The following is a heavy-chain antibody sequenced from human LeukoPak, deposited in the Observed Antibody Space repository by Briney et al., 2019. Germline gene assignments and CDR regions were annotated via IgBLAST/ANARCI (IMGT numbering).Heavy chain of an antibody. Sequence: GGSLRLSCAASGFTFSSYAMHWVRQAPGKGLEYVSAISSNGGSTYYANSVKGRFTISRDNSKNTLYLQMGSLRAEDMAVYYCARDFRDFWSGSHYMDVWGKGTTVTVSS. CDR1: GFTFSSYA. D-gene: IGHD3-3*01. V-gene: IGHV3-64*01. J-gene: IGHJ6*03. CDR2: ISSNGGST. CDR3: ARDFRDFWSGSHYMDV.